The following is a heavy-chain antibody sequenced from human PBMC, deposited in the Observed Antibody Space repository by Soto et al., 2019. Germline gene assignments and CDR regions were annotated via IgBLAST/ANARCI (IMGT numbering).Heavy chain of an antibody. CDR2: ISGSGGST. J-gene: IGHJ3*02. Sequence: GGSLRLSCAASGFTFSSYAMSWVRQAPGKGLEWVSAISGSGGSTYYADSVKGRFTISRDNSKNTLYLQMNSLRAEDTAVYYSAKYSGNIAVAGPDAFDIWGQGTMVTVSS. D-gene: IGHD6-19*01. CDR3: AKYSGNIAVAGPDAFDI. V-gene: IGHV3-23*01. CDR1: GFTFSSYA.